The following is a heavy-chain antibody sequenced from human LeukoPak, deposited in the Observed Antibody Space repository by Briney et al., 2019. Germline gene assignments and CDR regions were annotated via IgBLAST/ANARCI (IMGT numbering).Heavy chain of an antibody. CDR1: GFTFSSYV. CDR2: MDGSSAST. V-gene: IGHV3-23*01. Sequence: GGSLRLSCAASGFTFSSYVMSWVRQAAGKGLEWVSAMDGSSASTYYADSVKGRFTISRDNSKNTLYLQMNSLRAEDTAIYYCAKGSGGRRPYYFDYWGQGTLVTVSS. J-gene: IGHJ4*02. CDR3: AKGSGGRRPYYFDY. D-gene: IGHD2-15*01.